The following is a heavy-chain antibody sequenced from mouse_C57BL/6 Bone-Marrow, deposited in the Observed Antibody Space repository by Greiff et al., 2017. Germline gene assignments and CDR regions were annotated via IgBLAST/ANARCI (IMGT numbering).Heavy chain of an antibody. J-gene: IGHJ2*01. CDR1: GFTFSDYY. CDR3: AREGTTGYYFDY. CDR2: LNYDGSST. V-gene: IGHV5-16*01. Sequence: EVKLVESEGGLVQPGSSMKLSCTASGFTFSDYYMAWVRQVPEKGLEWVAKLNYDGSSTYSLDYLKSRFIISRDNAKNILYLQMSILKSEDTATYYCAREGTTGYYFDYWGQGTTLTVSS. D-gene: IGHD2-12*01.